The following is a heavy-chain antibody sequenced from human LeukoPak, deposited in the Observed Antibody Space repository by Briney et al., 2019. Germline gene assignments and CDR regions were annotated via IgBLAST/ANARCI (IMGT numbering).Heavy chain of an antibody. CDR2: ISYDGSNK. Sequence: PGGSLGLSCAASGFTFSSYGMHWVRQVPGKGLEWVAVISYDGSNKYYADSVKGRFTISRDNSKNTLYLQMNSLRAEDTAVYYCAKGGHYYGSGSYVPYPPHLDFDYWGQGTLVTVSS. V-gene: IGHV3-30*18. CDR1: GFTFSSYG. J-gene: IGHJ4*02. D-gene: IGHD3-10*01. CDR3: AKGGHYYGSGSYVPYPPHLDFDY.